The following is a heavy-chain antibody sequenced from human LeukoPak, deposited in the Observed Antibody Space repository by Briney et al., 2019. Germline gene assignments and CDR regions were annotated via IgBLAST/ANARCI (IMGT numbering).Heavy chain of an antibody. V-gene: IGHV4-59*08. CDR1: GGSISSYY. CDR3: ARLNHYYYGMDV. J-gene: IGHJ6*02. CDR2: IYYSGST. Sequence: SETLSLTCTVSGGSISSYYWSWIRQPPGKGLEWIGYIYYSGSTNYNPSLKSRVTTSVDTSKNQFSLKLSSVTAADTAVYYCARLNHYYYGMDVWGQGTTVTVSS.